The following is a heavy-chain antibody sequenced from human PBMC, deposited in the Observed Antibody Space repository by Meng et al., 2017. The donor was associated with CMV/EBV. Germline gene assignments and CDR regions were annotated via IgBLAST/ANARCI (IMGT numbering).Heavy chain of an antibody. CDR2: IYYSGST. CDR1: GGSVSSGSYY. J-gene: IGHJ6*02. D-gene: IGHD5-24*01. Sequence: GSLRLSCTVSGGSVSSGSYYWSWIRQPPGKGLEWIGYIYYSGSTNYNPSLKSRVTISVDTSKNQFSLKLSSVTAADTAVYYCARAYQRPYGMDVWGQGTTVTVSS. CDR3: ARAYQRPYGMDV. V-gene: IGHV4-61*01.